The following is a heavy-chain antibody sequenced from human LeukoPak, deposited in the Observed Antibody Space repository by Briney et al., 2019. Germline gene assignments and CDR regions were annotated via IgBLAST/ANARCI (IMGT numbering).Heavy chain of an antibody. CDR2: ISDTGST. J-gene: IGHJ4*02. D-gene: IGHD2-21*01. V-gene: IGHV4-59*08. CDR3: ARHAEASVVYIDH. Sequence: SETLSLTCSVSGGSIFSHYWSWIRQSPGEGLEYIGYISDTGSTSYKPSLKSRVTISLDTPKNQISLRLTSVTAADTAMYYCARHAEASVVYIDHWAQGTLVTVSS. CDR1: GGSIFSHY.